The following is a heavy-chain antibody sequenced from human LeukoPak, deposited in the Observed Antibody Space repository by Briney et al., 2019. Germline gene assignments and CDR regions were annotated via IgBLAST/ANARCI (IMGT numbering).Heavy chain of an antibody. CDR3: ARDSVYATNWYDP. CDR1: GGSISSSY. J-gene: IGHJ5*02. Sequence: PSETLSLTCTVSGGSISSSYWNWIRQPPGKGLEWIGYISYSGSTNYNPSLKGRVTIAVDTSKNRFSLKLRSVTAADTAVYYCARDSVYATNWYDPWGQGTLVTVSS. V-gene: IGHV4-59*01. CDR2: ISYSGST. D-gene: IGHD2-8*01.